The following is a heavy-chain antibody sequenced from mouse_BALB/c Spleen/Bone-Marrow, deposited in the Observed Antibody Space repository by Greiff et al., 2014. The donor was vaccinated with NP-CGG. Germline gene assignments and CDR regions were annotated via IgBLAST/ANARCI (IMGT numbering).Heavy chain of an antibody. CDR3: VRSGSSSGYFDY. D-gene: IGHD1-1*01. V-gene: IGHV5-17*02. J-gene: IGHJ2*01. CDR1: GFTFSSFG. Sequence: EVKLMESGGGLVQPGGSRKLSCAASGFTFSSFGMHWVRQAPEKGLEWVAYISSGSSTIYYADTVMGRFTISRDNPKNTPFLQMTSLRSEDTAMYYCVRSGSSSGYFDYWGQGTTLTVSS. CDR2: ISSGSSTI.